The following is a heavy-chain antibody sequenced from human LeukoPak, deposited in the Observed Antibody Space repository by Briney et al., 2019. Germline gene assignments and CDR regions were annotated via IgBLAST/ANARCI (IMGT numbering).Heavy chain of an antibody. CDR3: AREDHCSSTSCSYFFDY. J-gene: IGHJ4*02. V-gene: IGHV4-30-4*01. D-gene: IGHD2-2*01. CDR2: IYYSGST. Sequence: SETLSLTCTVSGGSINSGDYYWSWIRQPPGKGLEWFGYIYYSGSTYYNPSLKSRVTISVDTSKNQFSLKLSSVTAADSAVYYCAREDHCSSTSCSYFFDYWGQGTLVTVSS. CDR1: GGSINSGDYY.